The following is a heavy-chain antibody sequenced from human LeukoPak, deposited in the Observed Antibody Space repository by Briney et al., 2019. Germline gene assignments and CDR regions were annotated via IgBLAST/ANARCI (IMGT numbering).Heavy chain of an antibody. Sequence: ASVKVSCKASGYTFTGYYTHWVRQAPGQGLEWMGRINPNSGGTNYAQKFQGRVTMTRDTSISTAYMELSRLRSDDTAVYYCAREQTGTTGRYFDYWGQGTLVTVSS. V-gene: IGHV1-2*06. D-gene: IGHD1-7*01. CDR1: GYTFTGYY. CDR2: INPNSGGT. J-gene: IGHJ4*02. CDR3: AREQTGTTGRYFDY.